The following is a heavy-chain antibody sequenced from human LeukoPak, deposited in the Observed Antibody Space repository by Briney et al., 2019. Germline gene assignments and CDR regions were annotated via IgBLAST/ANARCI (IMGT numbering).Heavy chain of an antibody. Sequence: GASVKVSCKASGGTFSSYAISWVRQAPGQGLEWMGRIIPILGIANYAQKFQGRVTITADKSTSTAYMELSSLRSEDTAVYYCARDTGYSYGHDHDYWGQGTLVTVSS. J-gene: IGHJ4*02. V-gene: IGHV1-69*04. CDR2: IIPILGIA. CDR1: GGTFSSYA. D-gene: IGHD5-18*01. CDR3: ARDTGYSYGHDHDY.